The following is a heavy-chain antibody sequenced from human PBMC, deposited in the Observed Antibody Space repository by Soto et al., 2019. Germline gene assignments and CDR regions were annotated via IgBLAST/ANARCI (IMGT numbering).Heavy chain of an antibody. D-gene: IGHD6-13*01. CDR2: IYHSGST. V-gene: IGHV4-4*02. CDR1: GGSISSSNW. Sequence: SETLSLTCAVSGGSISSSNWWSWVRQPPGKGLEWIGEIYHSGSTNYNPSLKSRVTISVDKSKNQFSLKLSSVTAADTAVYYCARVIAAAGTGYYYYYGMDVWGQGTTVTVSS. J-gene: IGHJ6*02. CDR3: ARVIAAAGTGYYYYYGMDV.